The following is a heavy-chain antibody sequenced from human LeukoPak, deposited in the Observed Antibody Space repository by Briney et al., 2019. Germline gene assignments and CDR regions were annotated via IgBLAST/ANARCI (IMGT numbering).Heavy chain of an antibody. V-gene: IGHV3-30*18. CDR3: AKIIKSSGWYGRYMDV. CDR1: GFTFSSYG. J-gene: IGHJ6*03. D-gene: IGHD6-19*01. Sequence: GGSLRLSCAASGFTFSSYGMHWVRQAPGKGLEWVAVISYDGSNKYYADSVKGRFTISRDNSKNTLYLQMNSLRAEDTAVYYCAKIIKSSGWYGRYMDVWGKGTTVTISS. CDR2: ISYDGSNK.